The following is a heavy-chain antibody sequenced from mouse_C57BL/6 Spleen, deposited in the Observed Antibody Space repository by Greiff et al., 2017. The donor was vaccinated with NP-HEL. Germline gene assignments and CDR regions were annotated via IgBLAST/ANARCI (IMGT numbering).Heavy chain of an antibody. J-gene: IGHJ2*01. D-gene: IGHD1-1*01. CDR1: GFTFTDYY. CDR3: ASSDYYGSSYGY. V-gene: IGHV7-3*01. CDR2: IRNKANGYTT. Sequence: EVHLVESGGGLVQPGGSLSLSCAASGFTFTDYYMSWVRQPPGKALEWLGFIRNKANGYTTEYSASVKGRFTISRDNSQSILYLQMNALRAEDRATYYCASSDYYGSSYGYWGQGTTLTVSS.